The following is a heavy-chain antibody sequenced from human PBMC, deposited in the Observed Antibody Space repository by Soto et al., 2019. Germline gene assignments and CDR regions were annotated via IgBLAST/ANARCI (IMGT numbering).Heavy chain of an antibody. V-gene: IGHV3-11*01. J-gene: IGHJ4*02. Sequence: GSVRLSCAASGFIFSDYYMSWIRQAPGKGLEWISYISSSDNIIYYADSVKGRFTISRDNAKNSLYLQMNSLRAEDTAVYYCARDRGYYDSSGYFDYWGQGTLVTVSS. D-gene: IGHD3-22*01. CDR3: ARDRGYYDSSGYFDY. CDR2: ISSSDNII. CDR1: GFIFSDYY.